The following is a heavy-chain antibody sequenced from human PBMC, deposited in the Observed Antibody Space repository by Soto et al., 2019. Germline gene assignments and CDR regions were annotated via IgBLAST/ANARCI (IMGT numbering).Heavy chain of an antibody. CDR1: GFTFSSYS. CDR2: ISSXSSYI. D-gene: IGHD7-27*01. J-gene: IGHJ6*03. V-gene: IGHV3-21*01. Sequence: GRSLRLSCAASGFTFSSYSMNWVRQAPGKGLEWVSSISSXSSYIYYADSVKGRFTISRDNAKNSLYLQMNSLRAEDTAVYYCAREGTGDQYYYYYMDVWGKGTTVTVSS. CDR3: AREGTGDQYYYYYMDV.